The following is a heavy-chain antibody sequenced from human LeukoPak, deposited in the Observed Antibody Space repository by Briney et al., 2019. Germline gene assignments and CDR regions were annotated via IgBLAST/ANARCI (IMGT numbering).Heavy chain of an antibody. CDR2: ISGSGGST. J-gene: IGHJ4*02. CDR1: GFTFSSYA. V-gene: IGHV3-23*01. CDR3: AKALSYGDSPYAF. Sequence: PGGSLRLSCAASGFTFSSYAMHWVRQAPGKGLEWVSAISGSGGSTYYADSVKGRFTISRDNSKNTLYLQMNSLRAEDTAVYYCAKALSYGDSPYAFWGQGTLVTVSS. D-gene: IGHD4-17*01.